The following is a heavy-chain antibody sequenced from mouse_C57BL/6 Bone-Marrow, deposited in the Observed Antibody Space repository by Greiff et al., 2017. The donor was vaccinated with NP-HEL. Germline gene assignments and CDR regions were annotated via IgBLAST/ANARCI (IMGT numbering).Heavy chain of an antibody. CDR3: ARDGYYSSWYFDV. CDR1: GYTFTDYY. V-gene: IGHV1-26*01. J-gene: IGHJ1*03. CDR2: INPNNGGT. D-gene: IGHD2-3*01. Sequence: VQLQQSGPELVKPGASVKISCKASGYTFTDYYMNWVKQSHGKSLEWIGDINPNNGGTSYNQKFKGKATLTVDKSSSTAYMELRSLTSEDSAVYCCARDGYYSSWYFDVWGTGTTVTVSS.